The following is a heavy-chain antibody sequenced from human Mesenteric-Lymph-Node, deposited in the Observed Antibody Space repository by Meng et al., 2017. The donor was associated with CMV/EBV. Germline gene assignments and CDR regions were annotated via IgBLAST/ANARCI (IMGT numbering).Heavy chain of an antibody. Sequence: LSLTCAASGSTFSSYPMHWVRQAPGKGLEWVAVISYDGSNKYYADSVKGRFTISRDHAKNSLYLQMNSLRAEDTALYYCARDRASAKIVVVPAGNAYYYYGMDVWGQGTTVTVSS. CDR3: ARDRASAKIVVVPAGNAYYYYGMDV. V-gene: IGHV3-30*04. J-gene: IGHJ6*02. D-gene: IGHD2-2*01. CDR2: ISYDGSNK. CDR1: GSTFSSYP.